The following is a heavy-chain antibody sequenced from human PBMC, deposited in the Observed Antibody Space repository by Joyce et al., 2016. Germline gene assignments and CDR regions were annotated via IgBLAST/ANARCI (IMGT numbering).Heavy chain of an antibody. J-gene: IGHJ4*02. CDR2: IKQEGSEK. V-gene: IGHV3-7*04. D-gene: IGHD1-1*01. Sequence: EVQLVESGGGLVQPGVSLRLSCAASGFIFSSYWMTWVRQAPGKGLEWVANIKQEGSEKCYVDSLKGRFTISRDNAKSSLYLQMNSLRADDTAVYYCTRTNVTTTGDYWGKGTLVTVSS. CDR1: GFIFSSYW. CDR3: TRTNVTTTGDY.